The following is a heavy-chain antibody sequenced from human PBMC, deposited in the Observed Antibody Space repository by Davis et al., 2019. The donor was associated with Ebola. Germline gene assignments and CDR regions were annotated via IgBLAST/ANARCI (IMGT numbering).Heavy chain of an antibody. CDR3: ARETAVVAGTGIDY. D-gene: IGHD6-19*01. CDR1: GYTFTTYA. CDR2: INGGNGNT. Sequence: AASVKVSCKTSGYTFTTYAIHWVRQAPGQRLEWMGWINGGNGNTKKSQKFQGRVTITRDTSAGTAYMELSGLTSEDSAVYFCARETAVVAGTGIDYWGQGTLVTVSS. V-gene: IGHV1-3*01. J-gene: IGHJ4*02.